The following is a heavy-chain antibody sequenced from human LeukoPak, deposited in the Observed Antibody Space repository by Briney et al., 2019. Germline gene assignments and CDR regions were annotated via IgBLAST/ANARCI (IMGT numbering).Heavy chain of an antibody. Sequence: ASVTVSCKASGYTFTGYYMHWVRQAPGQGLEWMGWINPNSGGTNYAQKFQGRVTMTRDTSISTAYMELSRLRSDDTAVYYCARDQSSPLTAGYYGMDVWGQGTTVTVSS. CDR3: ARDQSSPLTAGYYGMDV. V-gene: IGHV1-2*02. J-gene: IGHJ6*02. D-gene: IGHD5-18*01. CDR1: GYTFTGYY. CDR2: INPNSGGT.